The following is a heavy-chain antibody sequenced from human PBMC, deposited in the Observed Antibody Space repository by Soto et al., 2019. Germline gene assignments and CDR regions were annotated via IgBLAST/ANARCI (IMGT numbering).Heavy chain of an antibody. J-gene: IGHJ4*02. CDR3: ARVSEDYDYIWGSYRSTTVDY. D-gene: IGHD3-16*02. V-gene: IGHV4-39*01. CDR1: GGSISSSSYY. CDR2: IYYSGST. Sequence: QLQLQESGPGLVKPSETLSLTCTVSGGSISSSSYYWVWIRQPPGKGLEWIGSIYYSGSTYYNPSLKSRVTISVDTSKNQFSLKLSSVTAADTAVYYCARVSEDYDYIWGSYRSTTVDYWGQGTLVTVSS.